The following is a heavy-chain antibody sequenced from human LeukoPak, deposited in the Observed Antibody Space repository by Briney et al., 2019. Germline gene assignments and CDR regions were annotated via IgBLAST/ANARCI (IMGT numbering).Heavy chain of an antibody. CDR2: ISSSSSYI. D-gene: IGHD3-10*01. Sequence: GGSLRLSCAASGFTFSSYSMNWVRQAPGKGLEWVSSISSSSSYIYYADSVKGRFTISRDNSKNTLYLQMNSLRAEDTAVYYCARGDYYGSGSYSGGYDYWGQGTLVTVSS. V-gene: IGHV3-21*01. J-gene: IGHJ4*02. CDR1: GFTFSSYS. CDR3: ARGDYYGSGSYSGGYDY.